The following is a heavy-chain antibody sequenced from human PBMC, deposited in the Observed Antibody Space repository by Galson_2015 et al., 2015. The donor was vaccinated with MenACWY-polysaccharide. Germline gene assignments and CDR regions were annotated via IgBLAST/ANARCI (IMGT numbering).Heavy chain of an antibody. CDR3: AKDGMLRSPTSDPPHFDY. D-gene: IGHD5-12*01. V-gene: IGHV3-23*01. Sequence: SLRLSCAASGFTFSSYAMSWVRQAPGKGLEWVSAISGSGGSTCYADSVKGRFTISRDNSKNTLYLQMNSLRAEDTAVYYCAKDGMLRSPTSDPPHFDYWGQGTLVTVSS. CDR1: GFTFSSYA. CDR2: ISGSGGST. J-gene: IGHJ4*02.